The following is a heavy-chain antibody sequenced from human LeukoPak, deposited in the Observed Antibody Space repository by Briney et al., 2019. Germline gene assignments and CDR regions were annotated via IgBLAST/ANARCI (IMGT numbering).Heavy chain of an antibody. Sequence: ASVKVSCKASGYDFTSVGITWVRQAPGQGLEWMGWISPYNGNTRYVQKLQGRVTMTTDTSTCTAYMELRSLRFDDTAVYYCARAGSGSGWYFDYWGQGTLVTVSS. J-gene: IGHJ4*02. CDR2: ISPYNGNT. V-gene: IGHV1-18*01. CDR3: ARAGSGSGWYFDY. D-gene: IGHD6-19*01. CDR1: GYDFTSVG.